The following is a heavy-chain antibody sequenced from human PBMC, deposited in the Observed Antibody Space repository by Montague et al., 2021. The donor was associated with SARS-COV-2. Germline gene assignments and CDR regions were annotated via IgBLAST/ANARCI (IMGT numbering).Heavy chain of an antibody. CDR2: MYYSGST. J-gene: IGHJ6*02. V-gene: IGHV4-59*01. Sequence: SETLSLTCIVSGGSTNYYYWSWIRQSPGKGLEWIGYMYYSGSTNXXPSLKSRVTMSIDRSKNQFSLKLRSVTAADTAVYYCARVARYCTNGVCQTYYYYGRDVWGQGTTVTVSS. D-gene: IGHD2-8*01. CDR1: GGSTNYYY. CDR3: ARVARYCTNGVCQTYYYYGRDV.